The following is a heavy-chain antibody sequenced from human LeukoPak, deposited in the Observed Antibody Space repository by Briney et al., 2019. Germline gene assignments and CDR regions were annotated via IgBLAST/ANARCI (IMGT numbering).Heavy chain of an antibody. CDR2: FDPEDGET. V-gene: IGHV1-24*01. D-gene: IGHD3-22*01. Sequence: GASVKVSCKVSGYTLTELSMHWVRQAPGKGLEWMGGFDPEDGETFYAQKFQGRVTMTEDTSTDTAYMELSSLRSEDTAVYYCARGGGLAYDSSGYKYWGQGTLVTVSS. CDR3: ARGGGLAYDSSGYKY. CDR1: GYTLTELS. J-gene: IGHJ4*02.